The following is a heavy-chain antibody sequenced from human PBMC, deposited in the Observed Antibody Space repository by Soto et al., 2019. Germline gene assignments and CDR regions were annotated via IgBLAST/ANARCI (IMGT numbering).Heavy chain of an antibody. CDR2: ISPYNGNT. CDR3: ARGGLGYCSGGSCPKNWFDP. D-gene: IGHD2-15*01. J-gene: IGHJ5*02. CDR1: GYTFTSYG. Sequence: QVQLVQSGAEVKKPGASVKVSCKASGYTFTSYGITWVRQAPGQGLEWLGWISPYNGNTNYAQKLQGRVTMTTDTSTGTAYMELRSLRSDDTAVYYCARGGLGYCSGGSCPKNWFDPWGQGTLVTVSS. V-gene: IGHV1-18*01.